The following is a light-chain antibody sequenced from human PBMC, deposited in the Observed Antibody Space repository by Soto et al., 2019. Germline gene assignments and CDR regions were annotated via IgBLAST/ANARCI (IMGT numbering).Light chain of an antibody. J-gene: IGLJ2*01. V-gene: IGLV1-47*01. CDR3: AAWDDSLSGLV. Sequence: QAVVTQSPSASGTPGQRVTISCSGSSSNIGNNYVYWYQKLPGTAPTLLISRNNQRPSGVPDRFSGSKSGASASLVISGLRSEDEADYFCAAWDDSLSGLVFGGGTQLTVL. CDR1: SSNIGNNY. CDR2: RNN.